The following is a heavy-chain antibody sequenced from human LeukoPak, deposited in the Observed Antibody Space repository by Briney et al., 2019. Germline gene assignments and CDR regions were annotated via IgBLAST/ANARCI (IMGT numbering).Heavy chain of an antibody. CDR1: GGSISSGSYY. D-gene: IGHD3-3*01. CDR2: IYTSGST. V-gene: IGHV4-61*02. Sequence: SQTLSLTCTVSGGSISSGSYYWSWIRQPAGKGLEWIGRIYTSGSTNYNPSLKSRVTISVDTSKNQFSLKLSSVTAADTAVYYCARDVGDYDFRSGYYTAWGQGTLVTVSS. CDR3: ARDVGDYDFRSGYYTA. J-gene: IGHJ5*02.